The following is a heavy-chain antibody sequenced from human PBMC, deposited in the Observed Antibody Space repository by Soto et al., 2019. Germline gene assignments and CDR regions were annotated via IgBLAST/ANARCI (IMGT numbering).Heavy chain of an antibody. V-gene: IGHV4-34*01. D-gene: IGHD3-9*01. CDR1: GGSFSGYY. Sequence: QVQLQQWGAGLLKPSETLSLTCAVYGGSFSGYYWSWIRQPPGKGLEWIGEINHSGSTNYNPSLKSRVTISVDTSKNQFSLKLSSVTAADTAVYYCARSHDILTGYPQFLRKGHGIKYYFDYWGQGTLVTVSS. J-gene: IGHJ4*02. CDR3: ARSHDILTGYPQFLRKGHGIKYYFDY. CDR2: INHSGST.